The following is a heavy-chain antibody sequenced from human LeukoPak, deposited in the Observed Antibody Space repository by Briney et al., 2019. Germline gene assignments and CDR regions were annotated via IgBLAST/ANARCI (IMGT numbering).Heavy chain of an antibody. D-gene: IGHD3-3*01. Sequence: KSSETLSLTCTVSGGSISSYYWSWIRQPPGKGLEWIGYIYYSESTNYNPSLKSRVTISVDTSKNQFSLKLSSVTAADTAVYYCARGIWSGYYYYFDYWGQGTLVTVSS. CDR2: IYYSEST. CDR3: ARGIWSGYYYYFDY. CDR1: GGSISSYY. V-gene: IGHV4-59*01. J-gene: IGHJ4*02.